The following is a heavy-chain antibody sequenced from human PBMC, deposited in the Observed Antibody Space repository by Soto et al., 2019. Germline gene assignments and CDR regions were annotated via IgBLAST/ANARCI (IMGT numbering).Heavy chain of an antibody. Sequence: ASVKVSCKASGYTFTSYDINCVRQATGQGLEWMGWMNPNSGNTGYAQKFLGRVTMTRNTSISTAYMELSSLRSEDTAVYFCARVGYYDSSGYYIGMDYWGQGTLVTVSS. V-gene: IGHV1-8*01. J-gene: IGHJ4*02. CDR3: ARVGYYDSSGYYIGMDY. D-gene: IGHD3-22*01. CDR1: GYTFTSYD. CDR2: MNPNSGNT.